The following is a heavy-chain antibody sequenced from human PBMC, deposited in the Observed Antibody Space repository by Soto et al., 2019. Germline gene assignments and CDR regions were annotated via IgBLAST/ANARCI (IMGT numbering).Heavy chain of an antibody. Sequence: QVQLVQSGAEVKKPGSSVKVSCKASGGTFSSYTISWVRQAPGHGLEWMGRIIPILGIANYAQKVQGRVTITADKSTSSGDMELSSLRSEDTAVYYCAGTAGTFGGVSVNDHWGQGTLVTVSS. CDR3: AGTAGTFGGVSVNDH. V-gene: IGHV1-69*02. CDR1: GGTFSSYT. J-gene: IGHJ4*02. D-gene: IGHD3-16*02. CDR2: IIPILGIA.